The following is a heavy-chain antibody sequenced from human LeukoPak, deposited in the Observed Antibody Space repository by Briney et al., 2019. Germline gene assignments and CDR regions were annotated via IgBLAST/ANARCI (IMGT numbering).Heavy chain of an antibody. CDR1: GYTFTGYY. D-gene: IGHD5-12*01. V-gene: IGHV1-2*02. CDR3: ARAYSGYEAFDY. CDR2: INPNSGGR. Sequence: GASVKVPCKASGYTFTGYYIHWVRQAPGQGLEWMGWINPNSGGRNYAQKFQGRVTMTRDTSTTYMELSRLTSDDTAVYYCARAYSGYEAFDYWGQGTLVTVSS. J-gene: IGHJ4*02.